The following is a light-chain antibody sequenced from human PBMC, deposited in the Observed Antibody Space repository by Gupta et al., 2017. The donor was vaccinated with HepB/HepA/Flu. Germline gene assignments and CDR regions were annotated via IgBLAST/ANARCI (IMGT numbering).Light chain of an antibody. CDR1: HFVSVG. CDR2: DAS. V-gene: IGKV3-15*01. J-gene: IGKJ3*01. Sequence: TQSPATLSVSPGETITLSCRASHFVSVGVAWYAQRPGQAPRLLINDASSRAADVPSRFTGAGVGTDFTLTITSLQSEDVVIYHCQQYDDWPRITFGPGTRVDI. CDR3: QQYDDWPRIT.